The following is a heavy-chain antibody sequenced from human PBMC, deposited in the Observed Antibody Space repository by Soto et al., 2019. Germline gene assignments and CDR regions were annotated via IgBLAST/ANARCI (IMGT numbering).Heavy chain of an antibody. Sequence: EVQLVQAGAEVKKPGESLKISCKGSGYSFTSYWIGWVRQMPGKGLEWMGIIYPGDSDTRYSPSFQGQVPISADKSISTAYLQWSSLKASDTAMYYCARRSFGSYPVGDAFDIWGQGTMVTVSS. D-gene: IGHD3-10*01. CDR2: IYPGDSDT. CDR1: GYSFTSYW. CDR3: ARRSFGSYPVGDAFDI. V-gene: IGHV5-51*01. J-gene: IGHJ3*02.